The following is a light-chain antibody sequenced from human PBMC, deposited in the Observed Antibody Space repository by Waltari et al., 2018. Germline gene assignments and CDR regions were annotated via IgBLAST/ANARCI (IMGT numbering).Light chain of an antibody. CDR2: EGS. CDR1: SSDVGSYNL. CDR3: CSYAGSSTLNVV. V-gene: IGLV2-23*01. J-gene: IGLJ2*01. Sequence: QSALTQPASVSGSPGQSIPISCTGTSSDVGSYNLVSWYQQHPGKAPKLMIYEGSKRPSGVSNRFSGSKSGNTASLTISGLQAEDEADYYCCSYAGSSTLNVVFGGGTKLTVL.